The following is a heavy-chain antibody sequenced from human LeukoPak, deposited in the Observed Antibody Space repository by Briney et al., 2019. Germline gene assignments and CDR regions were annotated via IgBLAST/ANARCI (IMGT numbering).Heavy chain of an antibody. J-gene: IGHJ3*01. Sequence: GGSLRLSCAASGFTFRDYYMSWIRQAPGKGPEWVSYISTSGSSTNYADSVKGRFTISRDNAKNSLYLQMDRLRAEDTAVYYCARVPGRYAFDFWGQGTMVTVSS. D-gene: IGHD2-15*01. V-gene: IGHV3-11*03. CDR3: ARVPGRYAFDF. CDR2: ISTSGSST. CDR1: GFTFRDYY.